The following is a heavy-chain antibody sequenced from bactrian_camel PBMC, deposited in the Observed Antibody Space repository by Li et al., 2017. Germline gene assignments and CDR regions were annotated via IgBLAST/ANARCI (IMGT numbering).Heavy chain of an antibody. CDR3: ARDFYWAAFD. Sequence: VEPGGSLRLSCAHSGYPSSRHCTGWFRQAPGKAREGIAAIWTGQFNVNSGKTSYADSVKGRFTISRDNTKNTLSLQLNTLEIEDSAMYYCARDFYWAAFDWGQGTQVTVS. V-gene: IGHV3S1*01. CDR2: IWTGQFNVNSGKT. CDR1: GYPSSRHC. J-gene: IGHJ4*01. D-gene: IGHD3*01.